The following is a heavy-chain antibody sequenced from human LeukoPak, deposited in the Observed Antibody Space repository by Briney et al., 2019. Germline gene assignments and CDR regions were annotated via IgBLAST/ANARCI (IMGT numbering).Heavy chain of an antibody. CDR2: IFTSGST. D-gene: IGHD3-10*01. CDR1: GFTFSNAW. Sequence: PGGSLRLSCAASGFTFSNAWMSWIRQPAGKGLEWIGRIFTSGSTKYNPSLKSRVTISVDTSKNQFSLKLSSVTAADTAVYYCAREGKITMVRGVIRYYYMDVWGKGTTVTISS. V-gene: IGHV4-4*07. CDR3: AREGKITMVRGVIRYYYMDV. J-gene: IGHJ6*03.